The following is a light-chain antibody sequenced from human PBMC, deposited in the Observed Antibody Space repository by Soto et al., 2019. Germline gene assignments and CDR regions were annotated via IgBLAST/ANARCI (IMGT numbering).Light chain of an antibody. J-gene: IGKJ4*01. CDR2: GAS. CDR3: QQYNNWPLT. Sequence: EIVLTQSPGTLSLSPGERATLSCRASQSVSSNYVAWYQQKPGQAPRLLIYGASTRATGIPARFSGSGSGTEFTLPISSLQSEDFVVYYCQQYNNWPLTFGGGTKVDIK. V-gene: IGKV3-15*01. CDR1: QSVSSN.